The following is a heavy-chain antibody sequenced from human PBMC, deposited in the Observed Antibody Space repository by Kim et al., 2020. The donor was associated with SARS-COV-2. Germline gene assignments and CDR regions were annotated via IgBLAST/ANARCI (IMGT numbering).Heavy chain of an antibody. CDR2: IYYSGST. J-gene: IGHJ3*02. Sequence: SETLSLTCTVSGGSISSYYWSWIRQPPGKGLEWIGYIYYSGSTNYNPSLKSRVTISVDTSKNQFSLKLSSVTAADTAVYYCARVRGDYDSSGYYHDAFDIWGQGTMVTVSS. CDR1: GGSISSYY. V-gene: IGHV4-59*01. D-gene: IGHD3-22*01. CDR3: ARVRGDYDSSGYYHDAFDI.